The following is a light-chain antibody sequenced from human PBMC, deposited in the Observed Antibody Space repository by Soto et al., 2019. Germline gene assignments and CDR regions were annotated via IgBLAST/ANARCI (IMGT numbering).Light chain of an antibody. J-gene: IGKJ1*01. CDR1: LSVSSN. Sequence: EIVMTQSPATLSVSPGERATLSCRASLSVSSNLAWYQQKPGQAPRLLIYGASTRATGIPARFSGSGSGTEFTLTISSLQSEDFAVYYCQQYNNLPRTFGQGTKVEIK. CDR2: GAS. V-gene: IGKV3-15*01. CDR3: QQYNNLPRT.